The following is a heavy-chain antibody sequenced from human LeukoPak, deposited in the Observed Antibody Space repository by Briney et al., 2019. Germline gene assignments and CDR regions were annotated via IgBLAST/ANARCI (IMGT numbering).Heavy chain of an antibody. CDR1: GLSVTNSFF. Sequence: SETLSLTCNVPGLSVTNSFFWAWIRQPPGKGPEWIGTIFHTGTTYYNPSLESRATLSVDTSRNQFSLKLTSATATDTAVYYCAKTVVKPFNRFGPWSQGTLVTVSS. CDR3: AKTVVKPFNRFGP. CDR2: IFHTGTT. J-gene: IGHJ5*02. D-gene: IGHD2-21*01. V-gene: IGHV4-38-2*02.